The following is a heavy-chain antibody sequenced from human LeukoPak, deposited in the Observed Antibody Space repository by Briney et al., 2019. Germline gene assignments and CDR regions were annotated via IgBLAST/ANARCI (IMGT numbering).Heavy chain of an antibody. CDR2: ISSSSSYI. Sequence: GGSLRLSCAASGFTFSSYSMNWVRQAPGKGLEWVSSISSSSSYIYYADSVKGRFTISRDNAKNSLYLQMNSLRAEDTAVYYCARELLPELGDAFDIWGQGTMVTVSS. J-gene: IGHJ3*02. CDR3: ARELLPELGDAFDI. D-gene: IGHD7-27*01. CDR1: GFTFSSYS. V-gene: IGHV3-21*01.